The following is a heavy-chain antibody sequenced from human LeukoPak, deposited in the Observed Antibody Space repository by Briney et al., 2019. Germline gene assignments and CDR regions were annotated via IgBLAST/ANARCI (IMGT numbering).Heavy chain of an antibody. V-gene: IGHV5-51*01. CDR1: GSMFTSYW. D-gene: IGHD2-2*01. CDR2: IYPGDSNT. Sequence: GASLQISCKGSGSMFTSYWIGGVRQLPGKGLEWMGIIYPGDSNTRYSPSFQGQVTISADKSISTAYLQWSSLKASDSAMYYCARHVGHCSSTTCSAFDPWGQGTLVTVSS. CDR3: ARHVGHCSSTTCSAFDP. J-gene: IGHJ5*02.